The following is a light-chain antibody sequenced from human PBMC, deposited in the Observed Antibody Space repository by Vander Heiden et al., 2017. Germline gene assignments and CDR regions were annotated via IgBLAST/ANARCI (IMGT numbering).Light chain of an antibody. V-gene: IGLV3-21*02. CDR1: HLGSKS. CDR2: DDS. Sequence: SYVLTQPPSVSVAPGQTARMTCGGNHLGSKSVHWYQQKPGQAPVLVVYDDSDRPSGVPERFAGSKSGTTATLTISRVEAGDEADYYCQVWDNSRDHPYVFGGGTKMTVL. CDR3: QVWDNSRDHPYV. J-gene: IGLJ3*02.